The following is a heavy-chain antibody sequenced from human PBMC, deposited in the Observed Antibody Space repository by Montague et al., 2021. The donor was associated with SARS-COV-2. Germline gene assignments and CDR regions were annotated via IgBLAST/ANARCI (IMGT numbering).Heavy chain of an antibody. CDR2: TYHTGRT. Sequence: SETLSLTCSVLVAFISGSYSNWIRKRLESGHGWIGYTYHTGRTNYNPSFKGRVIISVDTSTNRLSLRLTSVSAADSAKYFCARHRRFGVPVAGGAYFDHWGQGTQVTVSS. CDR1: VAFISGSY. J-gene: IGHJ4*02. D-gene: IGHD6-19*01. CDR3: ARHRRFGVPVAGGAYFDH. V-gene: IGHV4-59*08.